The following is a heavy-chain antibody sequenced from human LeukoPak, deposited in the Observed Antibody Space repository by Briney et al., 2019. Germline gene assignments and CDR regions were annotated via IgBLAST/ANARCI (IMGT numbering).Heavy chain of an antibody. CDR2: IYTSGST. V-gene: IGHV4-4*07. Sequence: PSETLSLTCTVSGGSISSYYWSWIRQPAGKGLEWIGRIYTSGSTNYNPPLKSRVTMSVDTSKNQFSLKLSSVTAADTAVYYCARESPDYDILTGYYRSGHFQHWGQGTLVTVSS. D-gene: IGHD3-9*01. CDR3: ARESPDYDILTGYYRSGHFQH. CDR1: GGSISSYY. J-gene: IGHJ1*01.